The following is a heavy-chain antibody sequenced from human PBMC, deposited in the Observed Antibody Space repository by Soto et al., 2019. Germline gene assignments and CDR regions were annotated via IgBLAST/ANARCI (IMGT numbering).Heavy chain of an antibody. J-gene: IGHJ6*02. CDR1: GYSFTSYW. CDR2: IDPSDSYT. Sequence: PGESLKISFKGSGYSFTSYWISWVRQMPGKGLERMGRIDPSDSYTNYSPSFQGHVTISADKSISTAYLQWSSLKASDTAMYYCARRGGRVGKKDYYYGMDVWGQGTTVTVSS. D-gene: IGHD1-26*01. CDR3: ARRGGRVGKKDYYYGMDV. V-gene: IGHV5-10-1*01.